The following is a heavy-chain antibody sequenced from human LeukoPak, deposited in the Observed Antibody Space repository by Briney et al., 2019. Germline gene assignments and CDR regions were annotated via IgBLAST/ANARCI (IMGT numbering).Heavy chain of an antibody. CDR1: GGSFSGYY. CDR3: ARAHFVASYYYGVDV. J-gene: IGHJ6*02. Sequence: SETLSLTCAVYGGSFSGYYWSWIRQPPGKGLEWIGEINHSGSTNYNPSLTSRVTISVDSSKNQFSLILSSVTAADTAVYYCARAHFVASYYYGVDVWGQGTTVTVSS. V-gene: IGHV4-34*01. CDR2: INHSGST. D-gene: IGHD2-15*01.